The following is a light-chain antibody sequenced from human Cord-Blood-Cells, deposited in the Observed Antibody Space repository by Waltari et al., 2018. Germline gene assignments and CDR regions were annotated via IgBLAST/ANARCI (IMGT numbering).Light chain of an antibody. J-gene: IGLJ3*02. CDR1: SSNIGAGYD. CDR3: QSYDSSRRV. Sequence: QSVLTQPPSVSGAPGQRVTISCTGSSSNIGAGYDVHWYQQLPGTAPKLLIYCNSNRPSGVPDRFSGSKSGTSASLAITGLQAEEEADYYCQSYDSSRRVFGGGTKLTVL. V-gene: IGLV1-40*01. CDR2: CNS.